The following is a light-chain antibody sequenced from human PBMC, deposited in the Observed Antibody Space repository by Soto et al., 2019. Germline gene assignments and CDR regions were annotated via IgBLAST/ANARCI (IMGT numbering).Light chain of an antibody. Sequence: QLVLTQSPSASASLGASVTLTCTLSSGHSSYAIAWHQQQPEKGPRYLMKLKSDGSHSKGDGIPDRFSGSSSGAERYLTISSLQSEDEADYYCQTWGTGIRVFGTGTKLTVL. J-gene: IGLJ1*01. V-gene: IGLV4-69*02. CDR1: SGHSSYA. CDR3: QTWGTGIRV. CDR2: LKSDGSH.